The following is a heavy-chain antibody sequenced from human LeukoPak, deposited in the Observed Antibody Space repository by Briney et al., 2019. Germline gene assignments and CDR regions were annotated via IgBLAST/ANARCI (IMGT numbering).Heavy chain of an antibody. D-gene: IGHD3-3*01. J-gene: IGHJ4*02. CDR3: AGAFDFWSGYAHY. Sequence: GSLRLSCAASGFTVSSNYMSWIRQPAGKGLEWIGRIYTSGSTNYNPSLKSRVTMSVDTSKNQFSLKLSSVTAADTAVYYCAGAFDFWSGYAHYWGQGTLVTVSS. V-gene: IGHV4-4*07. CDR2: IYTSGST. CDR1: GFTVSSNY.